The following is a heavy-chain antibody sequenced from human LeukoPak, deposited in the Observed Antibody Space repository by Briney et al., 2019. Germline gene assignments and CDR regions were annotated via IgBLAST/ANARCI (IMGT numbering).Heavy chain of an antibody. CDR3: ARYNYDFWSGYYK. CDR1: GGSISSSSYY. V-gene: IGHV4-39*07. CDR2: IYYSGST. Sequence: SETLSLTCTVSGGSISSSSYYWGWIRQPPGKGLEWIGSIYYSGSTYYNPSLKSRVTISVDTSKNQFSLKLSSVTAADTAVYYCARYNYDFWSGYYKWGQGTLVTVSS. J-gene: IGHJ4*02. D-gene: IGHD3-3*01.